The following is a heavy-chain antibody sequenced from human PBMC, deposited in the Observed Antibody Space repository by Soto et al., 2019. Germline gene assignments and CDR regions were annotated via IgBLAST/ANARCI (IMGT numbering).Heavy chain of an antibody. CDR1: GYTFTSYY. Sequence: ASVKVSCMASGYTFTSYYMHWVRQAPGQELEWMGIINPSGGSTSYAQKFQGRVTMTRDTSTSTVYMELSSLRSEDTAVYYCARSRGALVWFDPWGQGTLVTVSS. D-gene: IGHD3-10*01. J-gene: IGHJ5*02. CDR2: INPSGGST. CDR3: ARSRGALVWFDP. V-gene: IGHV1-46*01.